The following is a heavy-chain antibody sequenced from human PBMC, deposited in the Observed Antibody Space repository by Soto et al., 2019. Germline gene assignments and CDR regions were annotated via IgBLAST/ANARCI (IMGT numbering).Heavy chain of an antibody. Sequence: QVQLVESGGGVVQPGRSLRLSCAASGFTFSSYAMHWVRQAPGKGLEWVAVISYDGSNKYYADSVKGRFTISRDNSKNTLYLQMNSLRAEDTAVYYCARGGLLWFGELSSWFDPWGQGTLVTVSS. J-gene: IGHJ5*02. CDR2: ISYDGSNK. CDR1: GFTFSSYA. D-gene: IGHD3-10*01. V-gene: IGHV3-30-3*01. CDR3: ARGGLLWFGELSSWFDP.